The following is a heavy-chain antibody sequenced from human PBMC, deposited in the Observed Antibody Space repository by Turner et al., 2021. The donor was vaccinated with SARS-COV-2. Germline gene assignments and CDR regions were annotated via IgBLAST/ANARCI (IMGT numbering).Heavy chain of an antibody. Sequence: EVQLVESGGGFVPPGGSLRLSCAASGFTVSSNSMSWVRQAPGKGLEWVSVIYSGGSTYYADSVKGRFTISRDNSKNTLYLQMNSLRAEDTAVYYCATDLKGGRGPWGQGTLVTVSS. CDR3: ATDLKGGRGP. CDR2: IYSGGST. D-gene: IGHD1-26*01. V-gene: IGHV3-66*02. CDR1: GFTVSSNS. J-gene: IGHJ5*02.